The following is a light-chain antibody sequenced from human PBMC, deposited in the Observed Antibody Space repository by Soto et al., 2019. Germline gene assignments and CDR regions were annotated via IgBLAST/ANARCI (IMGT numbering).Light chain of an antibody. CDR2: SNI. V-gene: IGLV1-44*01. CDR3: ATWDDRLXAYV. J-gene: IGLJ1*01. CDR1: SSNIGSNP. Sequence: QSFLTQPPSASGSPVQRVTISCSGSSSNIGSNPVNWYQQLPGTAPKLFIYSNIQRPSGVPDRSSGSKSGTSASLTISGLQYEDEDDYYCATWDDRLXAYVVGTGTKVXV.